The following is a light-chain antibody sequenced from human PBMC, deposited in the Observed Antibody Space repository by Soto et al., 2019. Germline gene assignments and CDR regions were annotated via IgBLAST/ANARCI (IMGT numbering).Light chain of an antibody. V-gene: IGKV3-20*01. CDR2: DAS. CDR3: QQYMSSVT. J-gene: IGKJ1*01. CDR1: QSVDTTF. Sequence: EIVLTQSPGSLSLSPGQRATLSCRASQSVDTTFFAWYQKKPGQAPRLLIQDASKRATGIPDRFSGSGSGTEFTLIISRLEPEDFAVYYCQQYMSSVTFGQVTKVEIK.